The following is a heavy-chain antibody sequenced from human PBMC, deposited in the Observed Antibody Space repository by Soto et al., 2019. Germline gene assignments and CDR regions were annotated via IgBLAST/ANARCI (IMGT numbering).Heavy chain of an antibody. D-gene: IGHD5-18*01. Sequence: GGSLRLSCAASGFTFSSYSMNWVRQAPGKGLEWVSSISSSSSYIYYADSVKGRFTISRDNAKNSLYLQMNSLRAEDTAVYYCARDPPVDTAMVYPDYWGQGTLVTV. CDR1: GFTFSSYS. CDR3: ARDPPVDTAMVYPDY. J-gene: IGHJ4*02. V-gene: IGHV3-21*01. CDR2: ISSSSSYI.